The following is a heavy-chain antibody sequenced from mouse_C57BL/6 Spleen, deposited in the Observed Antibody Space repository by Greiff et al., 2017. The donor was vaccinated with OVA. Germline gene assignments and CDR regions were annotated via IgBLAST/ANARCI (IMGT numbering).Heavy chain of an antibody. CDR1: GFTFSSYA. Sequence: EVQLVESGGGLVKPGGSLKLSCAASGFTFSSYAMSWVRQTPEKRLEWVATISDGGSYTYYPDNVKGRFTISRDNAKNNLYLQMSHLKSEDTAMYYCARDEGYHWYFDVWGTGTTVTVSS. CDR3: ARDEGYHWYFDV. D-gene: IGHD2-3*01. V-gene: IGHV5-4*01. CDR2: ISDGGSYT. J-gene: IGHJ1*03.